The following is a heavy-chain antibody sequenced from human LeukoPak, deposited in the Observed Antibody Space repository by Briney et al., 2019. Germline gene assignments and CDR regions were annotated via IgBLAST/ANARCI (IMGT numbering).Heavy chain of an antibody. V-gene: IGHV4-39*01. D-gene: IGHD6-19*01. CDR3: ARVYSSGWAVDAFDI. J-gene: IGHJ3*02. CDR1: GGSISSSSYY. CDR2: IYYSGST. Sequence: SETLSLTCTVSGGSISSSSYYWGWIRQPPGKGLEWIGSIYYSGSTYYNPSLKSRVTISVDTPKNQFSLKLSSVTAADTAVYYCARVYSSGWAVDAFDIWGQGTMVTVSS.